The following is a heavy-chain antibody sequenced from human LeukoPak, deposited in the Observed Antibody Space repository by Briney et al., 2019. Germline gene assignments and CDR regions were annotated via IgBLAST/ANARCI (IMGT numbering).Heavy chain of an antibody. V-gene: IGHV1-69*05. Sequence: ASVKVSCKASGGTFSRYGISWVRQAPGQGLEWTGGIIPIFGTANYAQKFQGRVAITTDESTSTAYMELSSLRSEDTAVYYCARNEVGGSYYFDYWGQGTLVTVSS. J-gene: IGHJ4*02. CDR2: IIPIFGTA. D-gene: IGHD1-26*01. CDR3: ARNEVGGSYYFDY. CDR1: GGTFSRYG.